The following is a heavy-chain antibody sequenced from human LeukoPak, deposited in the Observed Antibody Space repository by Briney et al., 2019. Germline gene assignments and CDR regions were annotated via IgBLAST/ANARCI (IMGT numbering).Heavy chain of an antibody. V-gene: IGHV3-21*01. J-gene: IGHJ4*02. D-gene: IGHD6-25*01. Sequence: GGSLRLSCAASGFTFSSYSMNWVRQAPGKGLEWVSSIDSTSTYIFYADSLKGRVTISRDNAKNSLILHMNSLRAEDTAVYYCVAAAGYYFDYWAREPWSPSPQ. CDR2: IDSTSTYI. CDR3: VAAAGYYFDY. CDR1: GFTFSSYS.